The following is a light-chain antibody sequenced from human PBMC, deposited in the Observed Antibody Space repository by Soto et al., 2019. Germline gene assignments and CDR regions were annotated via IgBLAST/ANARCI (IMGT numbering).Light chain of an antibody. CDR1: QDISRF. Sequence: DVQMTQSPSALSASVGDRVTIACRASQDISRFVAWFKHKPGRAPERLIYETSNLQPGVPSRFSGSGSGTEFTLAIRRLQPEDFATYYCLKHNNYPYTFGQGTKLEIK. V-gene: IGKV1-17*03. CDR2: ETS. CDR3: LKHNNYPYT. J-gene: IGKJ2*01.